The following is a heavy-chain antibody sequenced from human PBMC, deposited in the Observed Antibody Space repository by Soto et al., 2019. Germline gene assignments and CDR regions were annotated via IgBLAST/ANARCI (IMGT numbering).Heavy chain of an antibody. D-gene: IGHD1-1*01. J-gene: IGHJ3*02. V-gene: IGHV3-66*01. CDR1: GVTVSSNY. Sequence: GGSLRISCAASGVTVSSNYMSWVRPAPGKGLEWVSVIYSGGSTYYADSVKGRFTISRDNSKNTLYLQMNSLRAEDTAVYYCARDRGWNDDADAFDIWGQGTMVTVSS. CDR3: ARDRGWNDDADAFDI. CDR2: IYSGGST.